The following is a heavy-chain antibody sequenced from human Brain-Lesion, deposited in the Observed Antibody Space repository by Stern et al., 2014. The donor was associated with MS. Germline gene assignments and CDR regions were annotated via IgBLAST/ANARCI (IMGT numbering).Heavy chain of an antibody. V-gene: IGHV4-4*02. D-gene: IGHD6-13*01. Sequence: VQLVESGPGLVKPSGTLSLTCAVSGGSISSSNWWSWVRQSPGKGLEWIGESDHSGSTIYNPSLKSRVTVSVDQPENRFSLTLGSVTAADPAVYFCARFPASRPHVFDSWGQGTLVTVSS. CDR1: GGSISSSNW. CDR3: ARFPASRPHVFDS. J-gene: IGHJ4*02. CDR2: SDHSGST.